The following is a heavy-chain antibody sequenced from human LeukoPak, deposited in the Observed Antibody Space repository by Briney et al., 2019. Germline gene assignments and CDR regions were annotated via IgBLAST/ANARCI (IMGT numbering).Heavy chain of an antibody. CDR1: GFTFSSYA. V-gene: IGHV3-23*01. J-gene: IGHJ4*02. CDR2: ISASGGST. D-gene: IGHD6-13*01. Sequence: GGSLRLSCAASGFTFSSYAMSWVRQAPGKGLEWVSAISASGGSTNNADSVKGRFTISRDNSKSILYLQMNSLRAEDTAVYYCAKDPAAAGMNYWGQGTLVTVSS. CDR3: AKDPAAAGMNY.